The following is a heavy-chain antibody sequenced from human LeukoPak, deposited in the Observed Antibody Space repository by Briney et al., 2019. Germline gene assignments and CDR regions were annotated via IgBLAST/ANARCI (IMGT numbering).Heavy chain of an antibody. V-gene: IGHV4-59*01. CDR3: ARDTLGAAFDY. CDR1: GGSISNDY. Sequence: PSETLSLTCTVSGGSISNDYWSWIRQPPGKGLEWIGYLYYSGSTNYNPSLKSRVTISVDTSKNQFSLKLSSVTAADTAVYYCARDTLGAAFDYWGQGTLVTVSS. J-gene: IGHJ4*02. CDR2: LYYSGST. D-gene: IGHD1-26*01.